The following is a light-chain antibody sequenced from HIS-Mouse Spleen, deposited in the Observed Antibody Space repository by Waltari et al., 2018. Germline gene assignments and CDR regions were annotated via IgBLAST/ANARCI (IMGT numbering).Light chain of an antibody. CDR3: YSTDSSGNHRV. V-gene: IGLV3-10*01. J-gene: IGLJ2*01. Sequence: SYELPPPPSVSVSPGQTARIPCSGDALPKQYAFWYQQKSGQAPVLVIYEDSKRPSGIPERFSGSSSGTMATLTISGAQVEDEADYYCYSTDSSGNHRVFGGGTKLTVL. CDR2: EDS. CDR1: ALPKQY.